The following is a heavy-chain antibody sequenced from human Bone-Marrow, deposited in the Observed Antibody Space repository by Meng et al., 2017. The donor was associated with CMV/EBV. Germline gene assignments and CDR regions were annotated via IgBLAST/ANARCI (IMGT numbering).Heavy chain of an antibody. Sequence: GESLKISCAASGFTFSSYWMHWVRQAPGKGLVWVSRINSDGSSTSYADSVKGRFTISRDNAKNTLYLQMNSLRAEDTAVYYCARMVRNVWSGYSFDDWGPGNLVNGAS. CDR1: GFTFSSYW. V-gene: IGHV3-74*01. J-gene: IGHJ4*02. CDR3: ARMVRNVWSGYSFDD. CDR2: INSDGSST. D-gene: IGHD3-3*01.